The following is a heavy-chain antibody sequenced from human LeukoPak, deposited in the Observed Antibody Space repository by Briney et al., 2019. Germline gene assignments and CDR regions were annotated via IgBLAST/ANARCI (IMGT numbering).Heavy chain of an antibody. Sequence: GASVKVSCKASGYTFTGYYMHWVRQAPGQGLEWMGWINPKSGGTNYAQKFQGRVTMTRDTSISTAYMELSRLRSDDTAVYYCARGGPEYDFWSGYYSDWGQGTLVTVSS. J-gene: IGHJ4*02. CDR2: INPKSGGT. CDR1: GYTFTGYY. V-gene: IGHV1-2*02. D-gene: IGHD3-3*01. CDR3: ARGGPEYDFWSGYYSD.